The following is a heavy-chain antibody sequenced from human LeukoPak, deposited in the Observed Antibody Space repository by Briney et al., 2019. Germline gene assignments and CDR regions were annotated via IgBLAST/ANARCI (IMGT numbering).Heavy chain of an antibody. CDR3: AKGTRRYWTFLDY. J-gene: IGHJ4*02. V-gene: IGHV3-9*01. CDR2: ISWNSGSI. D-gene: IGHD1-1*01. CDR1: GYTFDDYA. Sequence: PGGSLRLSCAASGYTFDDYAMHWVRQAPGKGLEWVSGISWNSGSIDYADSVKGRFTISRDNAKNSLYLQMNTLRPEDTAFYYCAKGTRRYWTFLDYWGQGTLVTVSS.